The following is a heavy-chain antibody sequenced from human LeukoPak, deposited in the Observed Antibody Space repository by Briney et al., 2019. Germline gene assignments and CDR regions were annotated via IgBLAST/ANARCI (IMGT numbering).Heavy chain of an antibody. CDR2: INHSGST. Sequence: PSETLSLTCAVYGGSFSGYYWSWIRQPPGKGLEWIGEINHSGSTNYNPSLKSRVTISVDTSKNQFSLKLSSVTAADTAVYYCARDGSDLVGAFDIWGQGTMVTVSS. J-gene: IGHJ3*02. D-gene: IGHD5-12*01. CDR1: GGSFSGYY. CDR3: ARDGSDLVGAFDI. V-gene: IGHV4-34*01.